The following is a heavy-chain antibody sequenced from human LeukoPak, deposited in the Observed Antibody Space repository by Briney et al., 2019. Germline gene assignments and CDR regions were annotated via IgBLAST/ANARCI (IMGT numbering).Heavy chain of an antibody. CDR1: GYTFTSYG. J-gene: IGHJ4*02. D-gene: IGHD4-17*01. V-gene: IGHV1-18*01. Sequence: ASVKVSCKASGYTFTSYGISWVRQAPGQGLEWMGWISAYNGNTNYAQKLQGRVTMTTDTSTSTAYMELRSLRSDDTAVYYCARDLTGYGDYGRIDYWGQGTLVTVSS. CDR2: ISAYNGNT. CDR3: ARDLTGYGDYGRIDY.